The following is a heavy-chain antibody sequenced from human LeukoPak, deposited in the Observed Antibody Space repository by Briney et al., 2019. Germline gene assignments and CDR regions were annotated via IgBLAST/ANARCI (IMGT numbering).Heavy chain of an antibody. D-gene: IGHD6-19*01. CDR1: GGSISSYY. J-gene: IGHJ3*02. CDR3: ARDPMAGTFRAFDI. V-gene: IGHV4-4*07. CDR2: IYSRGST. Sequence: SETLSLTCTVSGGSISSYYWRWIRQPAGKGLEWIGRIYSRGSTNYNPSLQSRATMSVDTSKNQISLRLNSVTAADTAVYYCARDPMAGTFRAFDIWGQGTMVTVSS.